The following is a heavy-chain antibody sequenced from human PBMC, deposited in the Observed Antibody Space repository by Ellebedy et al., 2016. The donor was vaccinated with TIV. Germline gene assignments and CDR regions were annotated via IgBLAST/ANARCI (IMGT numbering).Heavy chain of an antibody. CDR2: INSDGSST. J-gene: IGHJ5*02. D-gene: IGHD3-10*01. Sequence: GESLKISCAASGFTFTQYWLHWVRQAPGKGPVWVSRINSDGSSTTYADSVKGRFTISRDNAKNTLYLQMNSLRDGDTAVYYCARGRYGPWGQGTLVTVSS. V-gene: IGHV3-74*01. CDR1: GFTFTQYW. CDR3: ARGRYGP.